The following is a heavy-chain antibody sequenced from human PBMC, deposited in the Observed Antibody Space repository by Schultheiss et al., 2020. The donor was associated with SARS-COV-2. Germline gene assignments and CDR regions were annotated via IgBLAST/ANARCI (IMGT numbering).Heavy chain of an antibody. D-gene: IGHD2-15*01. V-gene: IGHV3-73*01. J-gene: IGHJ6*02. CDR2: IRGKADSYAT. CDR3: ASDMGHYYGMDV. CDR1: GFSFSGSS. Sequence: GGSLRLSCAASGFSFSGSSMYWVRQASGRGLEWVGRIRGKADSYATVYAASVNGRFTISRDDSENTAYLQMSSLQTEDTAVYYCASDMGHYYGMDVWGQGTTVTVSS.